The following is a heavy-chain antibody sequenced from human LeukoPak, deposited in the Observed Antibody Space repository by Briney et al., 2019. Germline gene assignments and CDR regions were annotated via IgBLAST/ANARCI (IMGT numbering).Heavy chain of an antibody. V-gene: IGHV3-7*01. Sequence: GGSLRLSCAASGFTFSSYWMSWVRQAPGKGLEWVANIKPDGSEKYYVDSVKGRFTISRDNAKNSLYLQMNSLRAEDTAVYYCARDRYGGPDNYYYYYGMDVWGQGTTVTVSS. J-gene: IGHJ6*02. CDR1: GFTFSSYW. CDR3: ARDRYGGPDNYYYYYGMDV. D-gene: IGHD1-26*01. CDR2: IKPDGSEK.